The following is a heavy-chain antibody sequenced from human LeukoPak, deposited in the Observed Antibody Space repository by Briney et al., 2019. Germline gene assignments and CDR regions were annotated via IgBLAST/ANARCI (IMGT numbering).Heavy chain of an antibody. V-gene: IGHV1-2*02. D-gene: IGHD2/OR15-2a*01. CDR3: ARGNRFSAASGYYYYSDV. CDR2: FNPKTDGS. J-gene: IGHJ6*03. CDR1: GYTFTDYY. Sequence: ASVKVSCKASGYTFTDYYIHWVRQVPGQGLEWVGFFNPKTDGSNYARKFQGRITLTRDRSITTSYMELRGLTFDDTAVYYCARGNRFSAASGYYYYSDVWGPGTTVTVSS.